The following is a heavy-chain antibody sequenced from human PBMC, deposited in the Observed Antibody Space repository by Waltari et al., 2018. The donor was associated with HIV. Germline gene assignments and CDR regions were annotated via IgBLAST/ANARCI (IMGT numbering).Heavy chain of an antibody. CDR2: ISSSGNFK. V-gene: IGHV3-21*02. Sequence: EVQLVESGGGPVKPGESLRLSCVTSGFIFNTYSMNWVRQAPGKGSEWVSSISSSGNFKHYADSVKGRFTISRDNAGNSLYLQMNGLRAEDTAIYYCARDSRGSTWSLNWCDPWGQGTLVTVSS. J-gene: IGHJ5*02. D-gene: IGHD6-6*01. CDR3: ARDSRGSTWSLNWCDP. CDR1: GFIFNTYS.